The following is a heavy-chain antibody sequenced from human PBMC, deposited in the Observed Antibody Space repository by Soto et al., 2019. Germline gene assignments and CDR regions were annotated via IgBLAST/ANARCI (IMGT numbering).Heavy chain of an antibody. CDR1: GFTFSSYG. D-gene: IGHD3-10*01. CDR2: ISYDGSNK. V-gene: IGHV3-30*18. Sequence: GGSLRLSCAASGFTFSSYGMHWVRQAPGKGLEWVAVISYDGSNKYYADSVKGRFTISRDNSKNTLYLQMNSLRAEDTAVYYCAKDSNTMVRGGVHGMDVWGQGTTVTVSS. CDR3: AKDSNTMVRGGVHGMDV. J-gene: IGHJ6*02.